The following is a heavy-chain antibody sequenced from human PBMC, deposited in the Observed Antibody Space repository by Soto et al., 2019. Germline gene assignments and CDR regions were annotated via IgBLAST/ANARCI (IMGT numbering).Heavy chain of an antibody. D-gene: IGHD3-10*01. CDR3: ARDLLFMVRGVIINLRYYYGMDV. J-gene: IGHJ6*02. V-gene: IGHV3-30-3*01. Sequence: QVQLVESGGGVVQPGRSLRLSCAASGFTFSNYAMHWVRQAPGKGLEWVAVISYDGSNKYYADSVKGRFTISRDNSKNTLYLQMNSLRAEDTAVYYCARDLLFMVRGVIINLRYYYGMDVWGQGTTVTVSS. CDR2: ISYDGSNK. CDR1: GFTFSNYA.